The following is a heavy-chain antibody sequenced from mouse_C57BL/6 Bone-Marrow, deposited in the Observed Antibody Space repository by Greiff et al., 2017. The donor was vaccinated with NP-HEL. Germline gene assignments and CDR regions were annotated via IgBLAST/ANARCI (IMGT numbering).Heavy chain of an antibody. J-gene: IGHJ1*03. Sequence: VKLQQPGAELVRPGSSVKLSCKASGYTFTSYWMHWVKQRPIQGLEWIGNIDPSDSETHYNQKFKDKATLTVDKSSSTAYMQLSSLTSEDSAVYYCARHGSSYNWYFDVWGTGTTVTVSS. V-gene: IGHV1-52*01. CDR2: IDPSDSET. CDR1: GYTFTSYW. D-gene: IGHD1-1*01. CDR3: ARHGSSYNWYFDV.